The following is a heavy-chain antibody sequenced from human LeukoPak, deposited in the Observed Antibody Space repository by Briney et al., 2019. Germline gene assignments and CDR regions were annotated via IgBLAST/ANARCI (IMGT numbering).Heavy chain of an antibody. V-gene: IGHV4-39*02. Sequence: SETLSLTCTVSGGPINSSHYYWGWIRQPPGTGLEWIGNIYYSGTTYYNPSLKSRISISVDTSKNQFSLKLSSVTAADTAVYYCARDGGSSWYSIDYWGQGTLVTVSS. CDR1: GGPINSSHYY. CDR2: IYYSGTT. D-gene: IGHD6-13*01. J-gene: IGHJ4*02. CDR3: ARDGGSSWYSIDY.